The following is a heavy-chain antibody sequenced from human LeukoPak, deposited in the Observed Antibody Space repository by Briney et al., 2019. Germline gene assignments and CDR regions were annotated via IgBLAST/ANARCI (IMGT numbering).Heavy chain of an antibody. CDR2: INPNSGGT. CDR3: AREEYCSSTSCYTEY. D-gene: IGHD2-2*02. Sequence: ASVKVSCKXSGYTFTGYYMHWVRQAPGQGLERMGWINPNSGGTNYAQKFQGRVTMTRDTSISTAYMELSRLRSDDTAVYYCAREEYCSSTSCYTEYWGQGTLVTVSS. V-gene: IGHV1-2*02. J-gene: IGHJ4*02. CDR1: GYTFTGYY.